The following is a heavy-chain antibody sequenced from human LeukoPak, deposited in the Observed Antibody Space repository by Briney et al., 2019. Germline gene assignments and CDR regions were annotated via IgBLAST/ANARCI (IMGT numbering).Heavy chain of an antibody. Sequence: ASVKVSCKASGYTFTDYNIHWVRQAPGQGLEWMGRIKPKSGDTKYTQRFQGRVTMTRDTSISTAYMELSGLRSDDTAVYYCARNAGYGDLAGGQGTLVTVS. CDR2: IKPKSGDT. CDR1: GYTFTDYN. CDR3: ARNAGYGDLA. J-gene: IGHJ4*02. D-gene: IGHD4-17*01. V-gene: IGHV1-2*06.